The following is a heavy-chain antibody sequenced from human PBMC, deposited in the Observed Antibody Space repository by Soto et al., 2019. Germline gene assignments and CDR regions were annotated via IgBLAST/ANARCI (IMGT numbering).Heavy chain of an antibody. Sequence: EVQLLESGGGLVQPGGSLRLSCAASGFTFTSYATAWVRQVPGKGLEWVSTISATGGSYYYAGSVKGRFTITRDNSKRTVYLQMNSLRDEDTALYYCAKDRGYSYGYGFDYWGKGTLVTVSS. V-gene: IGHV3-23*01. J-gene: IGHJ4*02. CDR2: ISATGGSY. CDR1: GFTFTSYA. CDR3: AKDRGYSYGYGFDY. D-gene: IGHD5-18*01.